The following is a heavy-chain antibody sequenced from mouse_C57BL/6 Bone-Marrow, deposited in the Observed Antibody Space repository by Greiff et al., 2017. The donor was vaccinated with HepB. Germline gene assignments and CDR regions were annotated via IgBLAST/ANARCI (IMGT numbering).Heavy chain of an antibody. D-gene: IGHD2-2*01. V-gene: IGHV6-6*01. CDR2: IRNKANNHAT. Sequence: EVKVVESGGGLVQPGGSMKLSCAASGFTFSDAWMDWVRQSPEKGLEWVAEIRNKANNHATYYAESVKGRFTISRDDSKSSVYLQMNSLRAEDTGIYYCTRPLPDGYDERFAYWGQGTLVTVSA. J-gene: IGHJ3*01. CDR3: TRPLPDGYDERFAY. CDR1: GFTFSDAW.